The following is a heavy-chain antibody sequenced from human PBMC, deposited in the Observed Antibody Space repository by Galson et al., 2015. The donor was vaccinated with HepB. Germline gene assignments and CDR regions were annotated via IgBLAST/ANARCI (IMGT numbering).Heavy chain of an antibody. Sequence: SVKVSCKASGGTFSSYAISWVRQAPGQGLEWMGGIIPIFGTANYAQKFQGRVTITADESTSTAYMELSSLRSEDTAVYYCARDLGRYCSSTSCLKFDYWGQGTLVTVSS. V-gene: IGHV1-69*13. D-gene: IGHD2-2*01. CDR2: IIPIFGTA. J-gene: IGHJ4*02. CDR1: GGTFSSYA. CDR3: ARDLGRYCSSTSCLKFDY.